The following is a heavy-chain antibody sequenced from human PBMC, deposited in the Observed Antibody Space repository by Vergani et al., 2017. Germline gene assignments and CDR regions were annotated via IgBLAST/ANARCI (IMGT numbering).Heavy chain of an antibody. D-gene: IGHD5-18*01. Sequence: EVQLVESGGGLVPPGRSLRLSCAASGFSFGDYAMTWARQAPGEGLGWVAFIRNKAYGGTTEYAASVKGRFTISRDDSKRLAYLQLSGLKTEDTAVYFCSRGRGYSFGYSDYWGQGTLVTVSS. CDR3: SRGRGYSFGYSDY. V-gene: IGHV3-49*04. CDR1: GFSFGDYA. J-gene: IGHJ4*02. CDR2: IRNKAYGGTT.